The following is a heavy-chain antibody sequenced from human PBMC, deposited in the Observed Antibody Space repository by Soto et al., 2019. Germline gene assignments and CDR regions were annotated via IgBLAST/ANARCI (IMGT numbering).Heavy chain of an antibody. D-gene: IGHD6-19*01. CDR1: GGSISSGGYY. V-gene: IGHV4-31*03. CDR2: IYYSGST. J-gene: IGHJ5*02. Sequence: SETLSLTCTVSGGSISSGGYYWSWIRQHPGKGLEWIGYIYYSGSTYYNPSLKSRVTISVDTSKNQFSLKLSSVTAADTAVYYCARVSGYSSGPDSFWENWFDPWGQGTLVTVSS. CDR3: ARVSGYSSGPDSFWENWFDP.